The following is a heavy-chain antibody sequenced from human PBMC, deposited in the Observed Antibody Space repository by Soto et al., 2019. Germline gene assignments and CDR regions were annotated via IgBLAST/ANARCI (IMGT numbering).Heavy chain of an antibody. CDR3: ATATMVRGVTNWFDP. V-gene: IGHV5-51*01. CDR2: IYPGDSDT. Sequence: GESLKISCKGSGYSFTSYWIGWVRQMPGKGLEWMGIIYPGDSDTRYSPSFQGQVTISADKSISTAYLQWSSLKASDTAMYYCATATMVRGVTNWFDPWGQGTLVTVSS. D-gene: IGHD3-10*01. CDR1: GYSFTSYW. J-gene: IGHJ5*02.